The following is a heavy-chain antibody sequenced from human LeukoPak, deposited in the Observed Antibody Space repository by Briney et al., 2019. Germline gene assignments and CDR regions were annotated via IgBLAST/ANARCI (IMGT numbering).Heavy chain of an antibody. CDR3: ARTTSMTASGYDY. J-gene: IGHJ4*02. D-gene: IGHD2-21*02. CDR2: INPDTGDK. Sequence: GASVKVSCKASGYTFTNYHINWVRQASGQGLEWMTWINPDTGDKGYARKFQDRVTITMDTSISTAYMELGSLSSEDTAVYFCARTTSMTASGYDYWGQGTLVSVSS. V-gene: IGHV1-8*03. CDR1: GYTFTNYH.